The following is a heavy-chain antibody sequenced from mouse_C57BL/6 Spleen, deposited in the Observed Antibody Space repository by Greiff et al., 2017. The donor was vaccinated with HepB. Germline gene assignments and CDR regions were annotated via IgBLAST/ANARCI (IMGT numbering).Heavy chain of an antibody. J-gene: IGHJ4*01. D-gene: IGHD1-1*01. CDR1: GYTFTDYE. CDR2: IDPETGGT. CDR3: TRMPPSDYNGRYYYAMDY. Sequence: VQLQQSGAELVRPGASVTLSCKASGYTFTDYEMHWVKQTPVHGLEWIGAIDPETGGTAYNQKFKGKAILTADKSSSTAYMELRSLTSEDSAVYYCTRMPPSDYNGRYYYAMDYWGQGTSVTVSS. V-gene: IGHV1-15*01.